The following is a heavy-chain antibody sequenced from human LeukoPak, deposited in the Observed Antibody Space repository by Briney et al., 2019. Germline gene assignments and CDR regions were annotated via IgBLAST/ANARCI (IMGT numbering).Heavy chain of an antibody. D-gene: IGHD5-12*01. CDR1: GFTFSNFW. J-gene: IGHJ1*01. Sequence: PGGSLRLSCTASGFTFSNFWMGWVRQAPGKGLEWVANIKQDETEKFYLGSVKGRFTISRDNAKDSLYLQMNSLRAEDTAVYYCAKTERGYSGYALQYFQHWGQGTLVTVSS. CDR3: AKTERGYSGYALQYFQH. CDR2: IKQDETEK. V-gene: IGHV3-7*03.